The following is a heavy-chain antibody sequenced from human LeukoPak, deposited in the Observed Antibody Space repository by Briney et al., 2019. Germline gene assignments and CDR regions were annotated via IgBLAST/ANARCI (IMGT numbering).Heavy chain of an antibody. CDR3: AKLATYYYDSSGYYW. D-gene: IGHD3-22*01. CDR2: ISGSGGST. CDR1: GFTFSSYA. V-gene: IGHV3-23*01. Sequence: PGGSLRLSCAASGFTFSSYATSWVRQAPGKGLEWVSAISGSGGSTYYADSVKGRFTISRDNSKNTLYLQMNSLRAEDTAVYYCAKLATYYYDSSGYYWWGQGTLVTVSS. J-gene: IGHJ4*02.